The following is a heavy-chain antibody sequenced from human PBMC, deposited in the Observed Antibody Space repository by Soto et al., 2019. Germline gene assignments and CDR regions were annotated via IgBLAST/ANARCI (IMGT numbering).Heavy chain of an antibody. V-gene: IGHV4-31*03. CDR2: INHRGSL. Sequence: SETLSLTCTVTCGSMTSGDQYWTWIRHRPGEGLEWFGYINHRGSLYYNPSLKSRVSMSVDTSKTQFPLNLSSVTAADTAVYYCARELPQRQGRNMDVWGQGTTVTVSS. CDR3: ARELPQRQGRNMDV. CDR1: CGSMTSGDQY. J-gene: IGHJ6*02. D-gene: IGHD1-1*01.